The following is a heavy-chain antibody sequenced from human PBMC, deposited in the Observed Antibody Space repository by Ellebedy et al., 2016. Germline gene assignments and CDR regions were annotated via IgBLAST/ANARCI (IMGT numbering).Heavy chain of an antibody. CDR1: GFTFSTYA. CDR3: AKDITWYGGKYATFVY. D-gene: IGHD1-26*01. V-gene: IGHV3-23*01. J-gene: IGHJ4*02. Sequence: GESLKISCAASGFTFSTYAMSWVRQAPGKGLEWVSAISGGGATIYYADSVKGRFTISRDNSRDTLSLQMSSLTAEDTAIYYCAKDITWYGGKYATFVYWGQGTLVTVSS. CDR2: ISGGGATI.